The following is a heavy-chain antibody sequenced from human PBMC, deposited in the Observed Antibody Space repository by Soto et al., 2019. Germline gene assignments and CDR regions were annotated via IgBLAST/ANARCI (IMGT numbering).Heavy chain of an antibody. V-gene: IGHV4-30-4*01. CDR2: IYYTGNT. D-gene: IGHD1-26*01. CDR3: ARDSPRRTDSGTRPLYYVDY. J-gene: IGHJ4*02. CDR1: GGSIGSGDYY. Sequence: QVQLKESGPGLVKPSQTLSLTCSVSGGSIGSGDYYWSWVRQSPGKGLEWIGYIYYTGNTYDNPSLGSRVTVSVDQSQNQLALRLSDVTFAETALYYCARDSPRRTDSGTRPLYYVDYWGQGTLVTVSS.